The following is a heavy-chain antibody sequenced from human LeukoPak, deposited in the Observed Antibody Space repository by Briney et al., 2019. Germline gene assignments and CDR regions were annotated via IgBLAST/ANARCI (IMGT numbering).Heavy chain of an antibody. Sequence: GGSLRLSCTASGFTFSAYAMMWVRQAPGKGPEWVSAIRGGGTSEFYADSEKGRFRISRDNSKDTLFLQMNSLRAEDTAVYYCAIDPNGDYIGAFDMWGPGTMVTVSS. J-gene: IGHJ3*02. V-gene: IGHV3-23*01. CDR2: IRGGGTSE. CDR1: GFTFSAYA. CDR3: AIDPNGDYIGAFDM. D-gene: IGHD4-17*01.